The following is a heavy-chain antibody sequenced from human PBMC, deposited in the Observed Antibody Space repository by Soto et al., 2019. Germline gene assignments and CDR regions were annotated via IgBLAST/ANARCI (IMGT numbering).Heavy chain of an antibody. J-gene: IGHJ4*02. CDR3: ARDKHIVVVTAMVY. CDR2: ISAYNGNT. D-gene: IGHD2-21*02. V-gene: IGHV1-18*01. Sequence: EASVKVSCKASGYTFTSYGISWVRQAPGQGLEWMGWISAYNGNTNYAQKLQGRVTMTTDTSTSTAYMELRSLRSDDTAVYYCARDKHIVVVTAMVYWGQGTLVTVSS. CDR1: GYTFTSYG.